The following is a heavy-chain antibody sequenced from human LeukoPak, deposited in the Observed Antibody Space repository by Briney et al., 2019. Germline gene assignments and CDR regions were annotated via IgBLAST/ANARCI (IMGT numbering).Heavy chain of an antibody. CDR2: IDTDGSFT. V-gene: IGHV3-74*01. J-gene: IGHJ4*02. CDR3: IRGTVGAPGNDY. CDR1: GFTFSSYW. Sequence: GSLRLSCAASGFTFSSYWMHWVRQAPGKGLVWVSRIDTDGSFTSYADSVRGRFTISRDNAKNTLYLQMSSLRAEDTAVYCCIRGTVGAPGNDYWGQGTLVTVSS. D-gene: IGHD1-26*01.